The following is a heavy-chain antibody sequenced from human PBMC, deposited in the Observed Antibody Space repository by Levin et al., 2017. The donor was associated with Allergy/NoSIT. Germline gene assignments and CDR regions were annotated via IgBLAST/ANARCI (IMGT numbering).Heavy chain of an antibody. CDR1: GFTFSSYG. J-gene: IGHJ5*02. CDR2: IWYDGSNK. Sequence: GESLNISCAASGFTFSSYGMHWVRQAPGKGLEWVAVIWYDGSNKYYADSVKGRFTISRDNSKNTLYLQMNSLRAEDTAVYYCARDWTTGTTLGWFDPWGQGTLVTVSS. CDR3: ARDWTTGTTLGWFDP. V-gene: IGHV3-33*01. D-gene: IGHD1-1*01.